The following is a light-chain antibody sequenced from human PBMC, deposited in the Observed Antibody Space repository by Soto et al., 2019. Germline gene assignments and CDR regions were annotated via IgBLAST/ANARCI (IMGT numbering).Light chain of an antibody. V-gene: IGKV1-5*03. Sequence: DIPMTQSPSTLSASVGDRVTITCRASQSISSGLAWYEQKPGKAPKLLIYKASRIQSGVPSRFCGSGSGTEFTLTISSLQPDDFATYFCQQYNNYWTFGQGTKVEIK. CDR1: QSISSG. CDR2: KAS. J-gene: IGKJ1*01. CDR3: QQYNNYWT.